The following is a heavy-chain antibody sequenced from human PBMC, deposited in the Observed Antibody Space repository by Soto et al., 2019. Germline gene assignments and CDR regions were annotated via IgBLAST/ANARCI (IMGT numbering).Heavy chain of an antibody. CDR1: GFTFSSYG. J-gene: IGHJ6*02. V-gene: IGHV3-30*18. D-gene: IGHD6-6*01. CDR3: AKEYSSSRGYYYYGMDV. Sequence: PGGSLRLSCAASGFTFSSYGMHWVRQAPGKGLEWVAVISYDGSNKYYADSVKGRFTISRDNSKNTLYLQMNSLRAEDTAVYYCAKEYSSSRGYYYYGMDVWGQGTTVTVS. CDR2: ISYDGSNK.